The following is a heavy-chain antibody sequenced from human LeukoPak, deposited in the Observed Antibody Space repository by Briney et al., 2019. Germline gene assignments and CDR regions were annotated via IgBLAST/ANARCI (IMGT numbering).Heavy chain of an antibody. D-gene: IGHD4-17*01. J-gene: IGHJ5*02. CDR2: IKHDGSET. CDR1: GFTFSNFW. V-gene: IGHV3-7*01. CDR3: ARGGLRFDP. Sequence: GGSLRLSCAASGFTFSNFWMSWVRQAPGKGLEWVANIKHDGSETYYVDSVKDRFTISRDNAKNSLFLQMTSLRSEDTAVYYCARGGLRFDPWGQGALVTVSS.